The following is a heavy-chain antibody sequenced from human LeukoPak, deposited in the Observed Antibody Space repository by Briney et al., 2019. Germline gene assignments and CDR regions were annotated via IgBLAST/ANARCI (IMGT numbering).Heavy chain of an antibody. CDR3: ARHGSSPFDF. Sequence: GESLKISCQGSGYNFPTYWIAWVRQMPGKGLEWMGIIYPGDSDTKYSPSFQGQVTISADDSINTAYLQWRSLKVSDTAMCYCARHGSSPFDFWGQGTLVTVSS. CDR2: IYPGDSDT. V-gene: IGHV5-51*01. D-gene: IGHD1-14*01. CDR1: GYNFPTYW. J-gene: IGHJ4*02.